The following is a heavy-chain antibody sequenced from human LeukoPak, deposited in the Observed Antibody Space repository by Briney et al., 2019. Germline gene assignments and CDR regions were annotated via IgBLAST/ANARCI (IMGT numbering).Heavy chain of an antibody. CDR2: ISGSGGST. Sequence: GGSLRLSCAASGFTFSSYAMSWVRQAPGKGLEWVSAISGSGGSTYYADSVKGRFTISRDNAKNTLYLQMNSLRAEDTAVYYCARGTFPSKNLRYFDWLCIDYWGQGTLVTVSS. J-gene: IGHJ4*02. CDR3: ARGTFPSKNLRYFDWLCIDY. D-gene: IGHD3-9*01. V-gene: IGHV3-23*01. CDR1: GFTFSSYA.